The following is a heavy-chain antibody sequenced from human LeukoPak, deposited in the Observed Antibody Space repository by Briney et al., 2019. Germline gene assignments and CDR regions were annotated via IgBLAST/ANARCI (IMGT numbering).Heavy chain of an antibody. CDR2: ISSAGSST. J-gene: IGHJ5*02. D-gene: IGHD3-22*01. Sequence: GGSLRLSRAASGFTFSSYWMHWVRQAPRKGLVWVSRISSAGSSTTYADSVKGRFTISRDNAKNTLYLQMSSLRAEDTAVYYCAREKPYYYDTNGYHNWFDPWGQGTLVTVSS. CDR3: AREKPYYYDTNGYHNWFDP. V-gene: IGHV3-74*01. CDR1: GFTFSSYW.